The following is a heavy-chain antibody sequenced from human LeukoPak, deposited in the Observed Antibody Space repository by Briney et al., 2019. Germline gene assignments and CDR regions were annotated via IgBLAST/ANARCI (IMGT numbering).Heavy chain of an antibody. CDR3: AKVPQWSSFRFFDY. CDR1: GFTFSSYA. V-gene: IGHV3-23*01. J-gene: IGHJ4*02. Sequence: TGGSLRLSCAASGFTFSSYAMSWVRQAPGKGLEWVSAISGSGGSTYSADSVKGRFTISRDNSKNTLYLQMNSLRDEDTAVYYCAKVPQWSSFRFFDYWGQGTLVTVSS. D-gene: IGHD6-13*01. CDR2: ISGSGGST.